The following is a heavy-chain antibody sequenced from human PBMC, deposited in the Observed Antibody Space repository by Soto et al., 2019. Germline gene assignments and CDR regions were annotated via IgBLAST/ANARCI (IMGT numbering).Heavy chain of an antibody. J-gene: IGHJ4*02. D-gene: IGHD6-19*01. CDR1: GFPFSNYG. Sequence: GGSLRLSCAASGFPFSNYGMHWVRQAPGKGLEWVAVISFDGHNQDYADSVKGRFTISRDNSKSTLYLQMNSLRAEDTAVYYCASQQWLAPFWGQGSPVIVSS. CDR3: ASQQWLAPF. V-gene: IGHV3-30*03. CDR2: ISFDGHNQ.